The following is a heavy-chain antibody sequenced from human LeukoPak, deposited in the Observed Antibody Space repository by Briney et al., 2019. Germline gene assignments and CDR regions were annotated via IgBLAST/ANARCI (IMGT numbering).Heavy chain of an antibody. J-gene: IGHJ5*02. CDR3: ARDPMTYYDILTGSDNWFDP. CDR2: ISAYNGNT. V-gene: IGHV1-18*01. D-gene: IGHD3-9*01. Sequence: ASVKVSCKASGYTFTSYGISWVRQAPGQGLEWTGWISAYNGNTNYAQKLQGRVTMTTDTSTSTAYMELRSLRSDDTAVYYCARDPMTYYDILTGSDNWFDPWGQGTLVTVSS. CDR1: GYTFTSYG.